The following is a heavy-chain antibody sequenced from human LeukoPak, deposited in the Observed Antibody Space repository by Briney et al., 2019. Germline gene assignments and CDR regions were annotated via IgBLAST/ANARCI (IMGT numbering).Heavy chain of an antibody. CDR1: GGTFSSYA. CDR3: ARDGARSGYSYGEYYFDY. V-gene: IGHV1-69*05. J-gene: IGHJ4*02. CDR2: IIPIFGTA. Sequence: SVKVSCXASGGTFSSYAISWVRQAPGQGLEWMGRIIPIFGTANYAQKFQGRVTITTDESTSTAYVELGSLRSEDTAVYYCARDGARSGYSYGEYYFDYWGQGTLVTVSS. D-gene: IGHD5-18*01.